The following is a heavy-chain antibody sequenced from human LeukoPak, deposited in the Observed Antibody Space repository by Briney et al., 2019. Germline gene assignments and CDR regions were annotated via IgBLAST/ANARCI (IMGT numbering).Heavy chain of an antibody. CDR2: IYYSGST. CDR1: GGSISSYY. V-gene: IGHV4-59*01. CDR3: ARWDSSGFDY. D-gene: IGHD3-22*01. Sequence: SETLSLTCTVSGGSISSYYRSWIRQPPGKGLEWIGYIYYSGSTNYNPSLKSRVTISVDTSKNQFSLKLSSVTAADTAVYYCARWDSSGFDYWGQGTLVTVSS. J-gene: IGHJ4*02.